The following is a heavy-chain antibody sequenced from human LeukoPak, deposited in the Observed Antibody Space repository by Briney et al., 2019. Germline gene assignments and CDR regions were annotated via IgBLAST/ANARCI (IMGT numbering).Heavy chain of an antibody. J-gene: IGHJ4*02. CDR3: ARGPYYYDSSGYYYNDY. CDR1: GFTFSSYS. V-gene: IGHV3-21*01. CDR2: ISSSSSYI. D-gene: IGHD3-22*01. Sequence: GGSLTLSCAASGFTFSSYSMNWFPQAPGEGVAWVSSISSSSSYIYYADSVKGRFTISRDNAKNSLYLQMNSLRAEDKAVYYCARGPYYYDSSGYYYNDYWGQGTLVTVSS.